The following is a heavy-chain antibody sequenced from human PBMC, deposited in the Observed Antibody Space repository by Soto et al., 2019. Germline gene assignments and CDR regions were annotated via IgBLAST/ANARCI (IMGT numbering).Heavy chain of an antibody. V-gene: IGHV4-39*01. CDR1: GGSISSSSYY. D-gene: IGHD3-22*01. CDR3: ARHYYYDNSGVTAYFDY. Sequence: PSETLSLTCTVSGGSISSSSYYWGWIRHPPGKGLEWIGSIYYSGGTYYNPSLKSRVTISVDTSKNQFSLKLSSVTAADTAVYYCARHYYYDNSGVTAYFDYWGQGTLVTVSS. J-gene: IGHJ4*02. CDR2: IYYSGGT.